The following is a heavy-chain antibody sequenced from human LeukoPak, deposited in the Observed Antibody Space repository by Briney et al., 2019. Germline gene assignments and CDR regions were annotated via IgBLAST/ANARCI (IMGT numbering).Heavy chain of an antibody. CDR1: GRSISSSSYY. CDR2: IEYSGTT. D-gene: IGHD2-2*01. V-gene: IGHV4-39*01. CDR3: ARRYRRSTSCLYFDS. Sequence: SETLPLTCTVSGRSISSSSYYWGWLRHPPGRGRERFGSIEYSGTTYCDPSLKSRVTISADTSKNQFSLRLSSVTAADTAVYYCARRYRRSTSCLYFDSWGQGALVTVSS. J-gene: IGHJ4*02.